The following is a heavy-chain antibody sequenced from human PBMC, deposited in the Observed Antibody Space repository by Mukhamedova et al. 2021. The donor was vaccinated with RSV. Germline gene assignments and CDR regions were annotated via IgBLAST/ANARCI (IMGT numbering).Heavy chain of an antibody. CDR3: ARHGYCSGGSCPEYFQH. J-gene: IGHJ1*01. CDR2: ST. D-gene: IGHD2-15*01. Sequence: STYYNPSLKSRVTISVDTSKNQFSLKLSSATAADTAVYYCARHGYCSGGSCPEYFQHRGQGTLVTVSS. V-gene: IGHV4-39*01.